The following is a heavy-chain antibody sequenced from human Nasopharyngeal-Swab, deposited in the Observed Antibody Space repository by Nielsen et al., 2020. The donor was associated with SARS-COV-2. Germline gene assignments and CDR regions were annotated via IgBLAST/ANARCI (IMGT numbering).Heavy chain of an antibody. J-gene: IGHJ4*02. Sequence: KVSCKGSGYSFTSYWISWVRLMPGKGLEWMGRIDPSDSYTNYSPSFQGHVTISADKSISTAYLQWSSLKASDTAMYYCARSYYYDSSGYYFDYWGQGTLVTVSS. D-gene: IGHD3-22*01. CDR2: IDPSDSYT. V-gene: IGHV5-10-1*01. CDR3: ARSYYYDSSGYYFDY. CDR1: GYSFTSYW.